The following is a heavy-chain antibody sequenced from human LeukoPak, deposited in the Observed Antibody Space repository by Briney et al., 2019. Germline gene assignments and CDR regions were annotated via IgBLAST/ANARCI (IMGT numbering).Heavy chain of an antibody. V-gene: IGHV3-48*04. CDR3: AREEGMDYYYYMDV. J-gene: IGHJ6*03. CDR1: GFTFSSYS. CDR2: ISSSGSTI. Sequence: GGSLRLSCAASGFTFSSYSMTWVRQAPGKGLEWVSYISSSGSTIYYADSVKGRFTISRDNAKNSLYLQMNSLRAEDTAVYYCAREEGMDYYYYMDVWGKGTTVTVSS. D-gene: IGHD6-13*01.